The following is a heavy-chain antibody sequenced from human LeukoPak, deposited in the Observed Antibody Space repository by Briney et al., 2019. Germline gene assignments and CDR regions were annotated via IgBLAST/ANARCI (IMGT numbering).Heavy chain of an antibody. J-gene: IGHJ4*02. CDR2: INHSGST. V-gene: IGHV4-34*01. Sequence: PSETLSLTCAVYGGSFSGYYWSWIRQPPGKGLEWIGEINHSGSTNYNPSLKSRVTISVDTSKNQFSLKLSSVTAADTAVYYCARGSSSPPDYWGQGTLVTVSS. D-gene: IGHD6-13*01. CDR1: GGSFSGYY. CDR3: ARGSSSPPDY.